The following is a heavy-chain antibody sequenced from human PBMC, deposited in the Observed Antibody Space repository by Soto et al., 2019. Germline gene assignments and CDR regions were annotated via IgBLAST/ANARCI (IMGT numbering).Heavy chain of an antibody. Sequence: QVQLVQSGAEVKKPGSSVKVSCKASGGTFSSYAISWVRQAPGQGLEWMGGIIPIFGTANYAQKFQGRVTITADESTRTAYMELSSLRSEDTAVYYCAREGCSGGSCYEDRGFDYWGQGTLVTVSS. D-gene: IGHD2-15*01. V-gene: IGHV1-69*12. CDR3: AREGCSGGSCYEDRGFDY. CDR2: IIPIFGTA. CDR1: GGTFSSYA. J-gene: IGHJ4*02.